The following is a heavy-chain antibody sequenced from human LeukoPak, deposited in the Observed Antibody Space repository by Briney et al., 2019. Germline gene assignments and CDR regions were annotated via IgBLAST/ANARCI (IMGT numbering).Heavy chain of an antibody. J-gene: IGHJ4*02. Sequence: SETLSLTCTVSGYSISSGYYWGWIRQPPGKGLEWTGSIDHSGSTYYNPSLKSRITISVDTSKNQFSLKLSSVTAADTAVYYCARDLGIAARPDYWGQGTLVTVSS. CDR3: ARDLGIAARPDY. V-gene: IGHV4-38-2*02. CDR1: GYSISSGYY. CDR2: IDHSGST. D-gene: IGHD6-6*01.